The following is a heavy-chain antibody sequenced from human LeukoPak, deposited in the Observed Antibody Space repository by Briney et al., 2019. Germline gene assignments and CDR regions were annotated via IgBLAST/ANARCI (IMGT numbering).Heavy chain of an antibody. D-gene: IGHD3-22*01. V-gene: IGHV3-66*02. CDR2: IYSGGST. Sequence: GGSLRLSCVASGFTVSSNYMSWVRQAPGKGLEWVSVIYSGGSTYYADSVKARFTISRDNSKNTLYLQMNSLSAEDKAVYYCASPPYYYDSSGYGQPHYWGQGTLVTVPS. J-gene: IGHJ4*02. CDR1: GFTVSSNY. CDR3: ASPPYYYDSSGYGQPHY.